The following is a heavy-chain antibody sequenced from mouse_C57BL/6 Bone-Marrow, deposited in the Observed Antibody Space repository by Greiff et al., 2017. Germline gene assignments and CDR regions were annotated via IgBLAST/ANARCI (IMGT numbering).Heavy chain of an antibody. CDR2: IDPSDSYT. Sequence: QVQLQQPGAELVKPGASVKLSCKASGYTFTSYWMQWVKQRPGQGLEWIGEIDPSDSYTNYNQKFKGKATLTVDPSSSTAYMQLSSLTSEDSAVYYCARWELRYWYFDVWGTGTTVTVSS. D-gene: IGHD2-4*01. CDR3: ARWELRYWYFDV. J-gene: IGHJ1*03. V-gene: IGHV1-50*01. CDR1: GYTFTSYW.